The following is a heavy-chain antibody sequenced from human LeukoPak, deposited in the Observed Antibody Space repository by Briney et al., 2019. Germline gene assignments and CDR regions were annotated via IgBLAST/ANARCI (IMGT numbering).Heavy chain of an antibody. Sequence: GGSLRLSCAASGFTFSSYWMSWVRQAPGKGLEWVANIKQDGSEKYYVDSVKGRFTISRDNSKNTLYLQMNNLRAEDTAVYYCAKGESPGCYSAAHYWGQGTLVTVSS. CDR3: AKGESPGCYSAAHY. J-gene: IGHJ4*02. CDR1: GFTFSSYW. V-gene: IGHV3-7*03. CDR2: IKQDGSEK. D-gene: IGHD2-2*02.